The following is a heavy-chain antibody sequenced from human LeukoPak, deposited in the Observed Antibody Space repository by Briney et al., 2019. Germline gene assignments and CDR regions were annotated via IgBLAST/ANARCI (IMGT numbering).Heavy chain of an antibody. D-gene: IGHD3-16*02. CDR1: GFTFSTYL. V-gene: IGHV3-64*02. CDR2: INANGDST. Sequence: GGSLRLSCVASGFTFSTYLMHWVRQAPGKGLEYVSGINANGDSTYYAESVKGTFTVSRDNSKNTLYLQMGSLRADDMAIYYCAREHRYSSNTFDIWGQGTMVTVSS. CDR3: AREHRYSSNTFDI. J-gene: IGHJ3*02.